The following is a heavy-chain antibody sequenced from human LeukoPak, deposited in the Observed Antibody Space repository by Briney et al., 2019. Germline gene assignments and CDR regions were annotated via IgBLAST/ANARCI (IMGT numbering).Heavy chain of an antibody. J-gene: IGHJ4*02. Sequence: ASVKVSCKASGYTFTSYDINWVRQATGQGLEWMGWINPNSGGTNYAQKFQGRVTMTRDTSISTAYMELSRLRSDDTAVYYCAREDSGYGFDYWGQGTLVTVSS. CDR3: AREDSGYGFDY. CDR1: GYTFTSYD. D-gene: IGHD5-12*01. CDR2: INPNSGGT. V-gene: IGHV1-2*02.